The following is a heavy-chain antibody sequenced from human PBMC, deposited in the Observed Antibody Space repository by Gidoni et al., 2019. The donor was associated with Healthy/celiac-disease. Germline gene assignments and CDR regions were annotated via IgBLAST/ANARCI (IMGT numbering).Heavy chain of an antibody. CDR1: GGSISSGGYY. V-gene: IGHV4-31*03. D-gene: IGHD6-6*01. J-gene: IGHJ4*02. Sequence: QVQLQESGPGLVKPSQTLSLTCTVSGGSISSGGYYGSWIRQHPGKGLEWIGYIYDSGSTYYNPSLKSRVTISVDTSKNQFSLKLSSVTAADTAVYYCARSLTGSSSEGLFDYWGQGTLVTVSS. CDR3: ARSLTGSSSEGLFDY. CDR2: IYDSGST.